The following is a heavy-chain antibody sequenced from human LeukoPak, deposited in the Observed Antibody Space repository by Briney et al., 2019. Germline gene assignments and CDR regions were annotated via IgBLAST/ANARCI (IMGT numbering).Heavy chain of an antibody. V-gene: IGHV3-7*03. Sequence: GGSLRLSCAASGFIFSSYWMAWVRQAPGKGLEWVANIKQDGSQFNYMDSVKGRFTISRDNSKNTLYLQMNSLRAEDTAVYYCAREGVLGWFDPWGQGTLVTVSS. D-gene: IGHD2/OR15-2a*01. J-gene: IGHJ5*02. CDR2: IKQDGSQF. CDR3: AREGVLGWFDP. CDR1: GFIFSSYW.